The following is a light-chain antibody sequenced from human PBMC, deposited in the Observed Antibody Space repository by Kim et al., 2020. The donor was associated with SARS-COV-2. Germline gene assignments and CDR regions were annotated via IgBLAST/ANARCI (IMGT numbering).Light chain of an antibody. Sequence: SGRLTCTRSGRNRSYGLAWHQQQPEKGPRVLMKVTIVGSHRKGDGIPDRFSGSSSGAERYLTISSLQSEDEADYYCQTWGTGIGVFGGGTQLTVL. J-gene: IGLJ2*01. V-gene: IGLV4-69*01. CDR3: QTWGTGIGV. CDR2: VTIVGSH. CDR1: GRNRSYG.